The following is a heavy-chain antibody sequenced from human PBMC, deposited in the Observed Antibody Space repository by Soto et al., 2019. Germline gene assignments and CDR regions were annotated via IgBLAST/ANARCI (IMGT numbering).Heavy chain of an antibody. V-gene: IGHV4-39*01. CDR2: MYYSGRT. D-gene: IGHD4-17*01. Sequence: LALTCTVSGASISSSNYYWGWIRQPPGRGLEWIGTMYYSGRTYYNPSLKSRVTTSVDTSKNQFSLKLSAVTATDTAVYYCARHGNTVTTGYYYGMDVWGQGTTVTVSS. CDR3: ARHGNTVTTGYYYGMDV. CDR1: GASISSSNYY. J-gene: IGHJ6*02.